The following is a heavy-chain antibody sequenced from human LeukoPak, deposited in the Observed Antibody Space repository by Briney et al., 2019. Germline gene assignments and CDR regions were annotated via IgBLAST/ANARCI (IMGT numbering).Heavy chain of an antibody. CDR2: INHSGST. D-gene: IGHD2-2*01. V-gene: IGHV4-34*01. CDR1: GGSFSGCY. CDR3: ASRPTIVVVPAAYDY. Sequence: SETLSLTCAVYGGSFSGCYWSWIRQPPGKGLEWIGEINHSGSTNYNPSLKSRVTISVDTSKNQFSLKLSSVTAADTAVYYCASRPTIVVVPAAYDYWGQGTLVTVSS. J-gene: IGHJ4*02.